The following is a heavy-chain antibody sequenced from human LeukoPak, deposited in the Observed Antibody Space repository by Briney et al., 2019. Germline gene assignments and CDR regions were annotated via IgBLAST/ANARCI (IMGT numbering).Heavy chain of an antibody. D-gene: IGHD6-19*01. J-gene: IGHJ4*02. CDR3: ARARGIAVAGTGFDY. CDR1: GGSFSGYY. Sequence: SSETLSLTCAVYGGSFSGYYWSWIRQPPGKGLEWIGEINHSGSTNYNPSLKSRVTISVDTSKNQLSLKLSSVTAADTAVYYCARARGIAVAGTGFDYWGQGTLVTVSS. V-gene: IGHV4-34*01. CDR2: INHSGST.